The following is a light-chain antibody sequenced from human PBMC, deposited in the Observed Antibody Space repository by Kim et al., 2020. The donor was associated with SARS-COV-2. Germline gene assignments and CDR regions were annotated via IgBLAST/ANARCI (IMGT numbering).Light chain of an antibody. Sequence: SGALGQTARITCGGNNIGSKNVPWYQQKPGQAPVLVIYRDSNRPSGIPERFSGSNSGNTATLTISRAQAGDEADYYCQVWDSSTVVFGGGTQLTVL. V-gene: IGLV3-9*01. CDR2: RDS. J-gene: IGLJ2*01. CDR3: QVWDSSTVV. CDR1: NIGSKN.